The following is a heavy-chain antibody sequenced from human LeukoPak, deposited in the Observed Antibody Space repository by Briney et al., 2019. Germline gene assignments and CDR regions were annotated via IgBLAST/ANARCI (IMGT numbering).Heavy chain of an antibody. CDR1: DGSISSYY. CDR3: ARGREMATSRDY. CDR2: IYYSGST. Sequence: SETLSLTCTVSDGSISSYYWSWIRQPPGKGLEWIGYIYYSGSTNYNPSLKSRVTISVDTSKNQFSLKLSSVTAADTAVYYCARGREMATSRDYWGQGTLVTVSS. J-gene: IGHJ4*02. D-gene: IGHD5-24*01. V-gene: IGHV4-59*08.